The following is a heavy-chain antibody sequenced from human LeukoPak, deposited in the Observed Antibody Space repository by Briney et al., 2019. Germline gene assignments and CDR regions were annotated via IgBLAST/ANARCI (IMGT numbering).Heavy chain of an antibody. Sequence: PSQTLSLTCTVSGGSISSHSYYWPWIRQPAGKGLEWVGRIHTSGSTNYSPSLKTRVTISKDTSKNQFSLKLSSVTAADTAVYYCARLGAMVDYWGQGTLVTVSS. CDR3: ARLGAMVDY. CDR1: GGSISSHSYY. J-gene: IGHJ4*02. V-gene: IGHV4-61*02. D-gene: IGHD5-18*01. CDR2: IHTSGST.